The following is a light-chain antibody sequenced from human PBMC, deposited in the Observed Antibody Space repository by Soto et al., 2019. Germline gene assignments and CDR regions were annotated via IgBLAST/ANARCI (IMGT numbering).Light chain of an antibody. V-gene: IGKV3-15*01. J-gene: IGKJ2*01. CDR2: GAS. CDR3: QHYNNWPPYT. Sequence: EILMTQSPATLSVSPGERATLSCRASQSVSSNLAWYQQKPGQAPRLLIYGASTRATGIPARFSGSGSGIEFTLTVSSLQSEDFGVYYCQHYNNWPPYTFGQGTNLEIK. CDR1: QSVSSN.